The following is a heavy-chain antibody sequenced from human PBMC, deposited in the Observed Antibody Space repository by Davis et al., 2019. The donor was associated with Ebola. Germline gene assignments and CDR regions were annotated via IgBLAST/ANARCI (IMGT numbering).Heavy chain of an antibody. J-gene: IGHJ4*02. Sequence: ASVKVSCKASGYTFTSYDINWVRQAPGQGLEWMGWISAYNGNTNYAQKLQGRVTMTTDTSTSTAYMELRSLRSDDTAVYYCAREGGRYCSSTSCYLDYWGQGTLVTVSS. CDR2: ISAYNGNT. D-gene: IGHD2-2*01. CDR1: GYTFTSYD. CDR3: AREGGRYCSSTSCYLDY. V-gene: IGHV1-18*01.